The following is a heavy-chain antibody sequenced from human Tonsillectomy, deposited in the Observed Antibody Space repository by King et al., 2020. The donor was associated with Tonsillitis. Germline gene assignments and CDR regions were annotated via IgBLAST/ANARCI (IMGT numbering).Heavy chain of an antibody. CDR3: AKGGEAVAVWFDP. J-gene: IGHJ5*02. CDR1: GFTFSNYA. CDR2: ISGSGSNT. V-gene: IGHV3-23*04. Sequence: VQLVESGGGLVQPGGSLRLSCAASGFTFSNYAMSWVRQAPGKGLEWVSTISGSGSNTYYAESVKGRFTISRDNSKNTQYLQMNSLRAEDTAVYYCAKGGEAVAVWFDPWGQGTLVTVSS. D-gene: IGHD6-19*01.